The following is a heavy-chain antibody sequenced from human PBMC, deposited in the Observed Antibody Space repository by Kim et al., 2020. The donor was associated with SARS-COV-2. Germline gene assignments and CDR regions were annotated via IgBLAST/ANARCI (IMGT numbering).Heavy chain of an antibody. CDR3: ARRYCSGSSCTAYFDF. V-gene: IGHV4-34*01. D-gene: IGHD2-15*01. CDR2: VDHSGNT. J-gene: IGHJ4*02. Sequence: SETLSLTCANYGGSFSPYYWTWIRQPPGKGLEWIGDVDHSGNTNYNPSLRSRVTILVDTSKSQFSLRLSSVTAADTGVYYCARRYCSGSSCTAYFDFWGQGTLVTVSS. CDR1: GGSFSPYY.